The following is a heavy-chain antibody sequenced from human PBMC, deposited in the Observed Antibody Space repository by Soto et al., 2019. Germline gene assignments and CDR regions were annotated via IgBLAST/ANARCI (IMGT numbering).Heavy chain of an antibody. CDR2: ISGSGGST. CDR3: ASERDYDILTGYYDY. V-gene: IGHV3-23*01. Sequence: GGSLRLSCAASGFTFSSYAMSWVRQAPGKGLEWVSAISGSGGSTYYADSVKGRFTISRDNSKNTLYLQMNSLRAEDTAVYYCASERDYDILTGYYDYWGQGTLVTVSS. D-gene: IGHD3-9*01. CDR1: GFTFSSYA. J-gene: IGHJ4*02.